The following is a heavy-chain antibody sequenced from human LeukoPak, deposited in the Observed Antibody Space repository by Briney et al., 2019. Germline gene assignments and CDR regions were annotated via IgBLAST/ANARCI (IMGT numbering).Heavy chain of an antibody. J-gene: IGHJ4*02. CDR2: ISSQSGSA. CDR3: AKDPANELSNYYDPL. D-gene: IGHD3-22*01. CDR1: GGSISSSNW. V-gene: IGHV4-4*02. Sequence: SETLSLTCAVSGGSISSSNWWTWVRQSPGKGLEWIGEISSQSGSANYNPSLMRRVTISVDKSKNQFSLRLSSVTAADTAVYYCAKDPANELSNYYDPLWGQGTLVTVSS.